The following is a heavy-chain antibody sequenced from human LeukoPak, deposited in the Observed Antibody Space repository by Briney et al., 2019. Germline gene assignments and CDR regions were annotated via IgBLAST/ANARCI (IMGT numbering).Heavy chain of an antibody. J-gene: IGHJ4*02. CDR1: GYTFTIHG. Sequence: EASVTVSFKASGYTFTIHGISWVRQAPGQGLEWMGWVSTYNGNTNYVPKYQGRVTMTTDTSTSTAYMELRSLRSDDTAVYYCARDVDTATDQINDYWGQGTLVTVSS. CDR3: ARDVDTATDQINDY. V-gene: IGHV1-18*04. CDR2: VSTYNGNT. D-gene: IGHD5-18*01.